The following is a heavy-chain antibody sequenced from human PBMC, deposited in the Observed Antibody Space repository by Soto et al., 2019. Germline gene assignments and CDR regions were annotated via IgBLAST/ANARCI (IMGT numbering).Heavy chain of an antibody. CDR3: ARGTTWGYFDY. CDR1: CGSISSGGYS. CDR2: IYHSGST. Sequence: TLSLTCAVSCGSISSGGYSWSWIRQPPGKGLEWIGYIYHSGSTYYNPSLKSRVTISVDRSKNQFSLKLSSVTAADTAVYYCARGTTWGYFDYWGQGTLVTVSS. V-gene: IGHV4-30-2*01. J-gene: IGHJ4*02. D-gene: IGHD3-16*01.